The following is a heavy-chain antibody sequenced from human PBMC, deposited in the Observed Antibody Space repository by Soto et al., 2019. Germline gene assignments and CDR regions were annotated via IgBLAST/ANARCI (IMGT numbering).Heavy chain of an antibody. CDR1: GFTVSSNY. CDR2: IYSGDTT. Sequence: QSGGSLRLSCAASGFTVSSNYMSWVRQAPGKGLEWVSIIYSGDTTYYADSVKGRFTISRDNSKNTLYLQMNSLRAGDTAVYYCARGGVGPRTLDYWGQGTLVTV. J-gene: IGHJ4*02. CDR3: ARGGVGPRTLDY. V-gene: IGHV3-53*01. D-gene: IGHD1-26*01.